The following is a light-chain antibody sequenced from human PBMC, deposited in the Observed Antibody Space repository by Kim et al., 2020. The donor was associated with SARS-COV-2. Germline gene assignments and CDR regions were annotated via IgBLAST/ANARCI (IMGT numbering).Light chain of an antibody. J-gene: IGKJ4*01. CDR2: AAS. CDR3: QQSFAS. Sequence: SLSAFVGDIVTITCRAGQPINRYLNWYQQKPGKAPEVLIYAASTLHSGVPSRFSGSGSGTDFTLTISNLQPEDSATYYCQQSFASFGGGTKVDIK. CDR1: QPINRY. V-gene: IGKV1-39*01.